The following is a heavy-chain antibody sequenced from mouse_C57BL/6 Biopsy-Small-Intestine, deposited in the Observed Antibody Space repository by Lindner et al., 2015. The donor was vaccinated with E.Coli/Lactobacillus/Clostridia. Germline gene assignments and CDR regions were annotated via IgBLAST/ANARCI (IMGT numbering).Heavy chain of an antibody. CDR3: ARDGYGDYLYFDQ. V-gene: IGHV1-14*01. J-gene: IGHJ2*01. D-gene: IGHD2-13*01. CDR1: GYIFTSYV. Sequence: VQLQESGPELVKPGASVKMSCKASGYIFTSYVMHWVKQKPGQGLEWIGYINPYNDGTKYNEKFRGKATLTSDKSSSTAYMELSSLTSEDSAVYYCARDGYGDYLYFDQWGQGTTLTVSS. CDR2: INPYNDGT.